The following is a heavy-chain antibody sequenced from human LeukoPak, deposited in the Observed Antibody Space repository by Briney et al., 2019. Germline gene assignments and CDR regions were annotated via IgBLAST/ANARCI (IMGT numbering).Heavy chain of an antibody. D-gene: IGHD3-22*01. Sequence: GGSLRLSCAASGFTFSDYYMSWIRQAPGKGLEWVSYISSSGSTIYYADSVKGRFTISRDNAKNSLYLQMNSLRAEDTAVYYCARGGDYYDSSGHYQYYFDYWGQGTLVTVSS. J-gene: IGHJ4*02. V-gene: IGHV3-11*01. CDR1: GFTFSDYY. CDR2: ISSSGSTI. CDR3: ARGGDYYDSSGHYQYYFDY.